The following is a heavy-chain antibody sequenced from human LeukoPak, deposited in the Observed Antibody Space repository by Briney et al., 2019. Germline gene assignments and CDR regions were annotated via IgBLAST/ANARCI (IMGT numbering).Heavy chain of an antibody. CDR2: ISGGGITT. V-gene: IGHV3-23*01. Sequence: PGGSLRFSCAAFGFTFSNYAMSWVRQAPGKGLEWVSTISGGGITTYYADSAKGRFTISRDNSKNTMFLQMNSLRADDTAVYYCPRQSYASGWNPFDYWGQGILVTVSS. CDR3: PRQSYASGWNPFDY. J-gene: IGHJ4*02. CDR1: GFTFSNYA. D-gene: IGHD6-19*01.